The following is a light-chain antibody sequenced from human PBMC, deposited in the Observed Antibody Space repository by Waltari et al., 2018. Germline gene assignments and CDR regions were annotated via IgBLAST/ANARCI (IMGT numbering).Light chain of an antibody. CDR1: QSVSSS. CDR2: GAS. V-gene: IGKV3-11*01. Sequence: EIVLTQSPATLSLSPGERATLSCRASQSVSSSLGWYQQRPGQAPRLLIYGASSRATGIPARFSGSGSGTDFTLTISSLEPEDFAVYYCQQRSKWPITFGQGTRLEIK. J-gene: IGKJ5*01. CDR3: QQRSKWPIT.